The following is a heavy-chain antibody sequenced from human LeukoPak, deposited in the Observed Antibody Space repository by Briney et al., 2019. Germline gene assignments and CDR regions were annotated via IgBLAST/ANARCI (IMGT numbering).Heavy chain of an antibody. CDR3: ARGAKRQQLVPPQRYYYYMDV. J-gene: IGHJ6*03. Sequence: PSETLSLTCAVYGGSFSGYYWSWLRQPPGKGLEWIGEINHSEGTNYNPSLKSRVTISVDTSKNQFSLKLRSVTATDTAVYYCARGAKRQQLVPPQRYYYYMDVWGKGTTVTVSS. CDR1: GGSFSGYY. V-gene: IGHV4-34*01. CDR2: INHSEGT. D-gene: IGHD6-13*01.